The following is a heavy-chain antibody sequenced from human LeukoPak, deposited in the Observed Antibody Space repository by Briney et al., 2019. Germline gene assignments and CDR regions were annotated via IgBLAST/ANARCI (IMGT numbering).Heavy chain of an antibody. D-gene: IGHD3-22*01. CDR1: GGSISSSSYY. CDR3: ARDYPYYYDSSGYYFWTPFDY. V-gene: IGHV4-39*02. CDR2: IYYSGNT. J-gene: IGHJ4*02. Sequence: SETLSLTCTVSGGSISSSSYYWGWIRQPPGKGLEWIGSIYYSGNTYYNPSLKSRVTISVDTSKNQFSLKLSSVTAADTAVYYCARDYPYYYDSSGYYFWTPFDYWGQGTLVTVSS.